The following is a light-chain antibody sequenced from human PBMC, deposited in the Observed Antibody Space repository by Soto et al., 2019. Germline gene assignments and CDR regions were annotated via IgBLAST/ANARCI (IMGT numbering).Light chain of an antibody. V-gene: IGKV3-20*01. Sequence: EIVLTQSPGTLSLSPGERATLSCRASQSVSSSYLAWYQQKPGQAPRLLIYGASSRATGIPDRFSGSGSGTAFTLPISRLEPVDFAVYYCQQYGGSPYTFGQGTTLEIK. CDR3: QQYGGSPYT. CDR2: GAS. J-gene: IGKJ2*01. CDR1: QSVSSSY.